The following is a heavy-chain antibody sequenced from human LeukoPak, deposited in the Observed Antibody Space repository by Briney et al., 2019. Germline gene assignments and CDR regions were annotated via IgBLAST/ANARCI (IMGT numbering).Heavy chain of an antibody. CDR2: INSDGSIT. CDR1: GFTFTTYW. J-gene: IGHJ6*02. Sequence: GGSLRLSCAASGFTFTTYWIHWVRQAPGKGLVWVSHINSDGSITSYADSVKGRFTISRDNAKNTLYLQMNSLRAEDTAVYYCARDAVDTANAVWGQGTTVTVSS. CDR3: ARDAVDTANAV. V-gene: IGHV3-74*01. D-gene: IGHD5-18*01.